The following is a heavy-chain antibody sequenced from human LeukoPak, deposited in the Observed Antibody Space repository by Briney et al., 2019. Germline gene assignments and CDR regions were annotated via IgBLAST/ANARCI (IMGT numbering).Heavy chain of an antibody. CDR2: IYYSGST. CDR1: GGSLSSGGYY. D-gene: IGHD2-15*01. J-gene: IGHJ6*02. Sequence: SQTLSLTCTVSGGSLSSGGYYWSWLRQHPGKGLEWIGYIYYSGSTYYNPSLKSRVTISVDTSKNQFSLKLSSVTAADTAVYYCARVSVHTPYYYYGMDVWGQGTTVTVSS. CDR3: ARVSVHTPYYYYGMDV. V-gene: IGHV4-31*03.